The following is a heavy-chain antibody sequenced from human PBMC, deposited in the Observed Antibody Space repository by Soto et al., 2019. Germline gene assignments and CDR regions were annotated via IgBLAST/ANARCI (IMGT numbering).Heavy chain of an antibody. V-gene: IGHV5-10-1*01. CDR2: IDPSDSYT. CDR1: GYSFTSYW. CDR3: ARHRKGDQYYYYYGMDV. D-gene: IGHD2-21*02. J-gene: IGHJ6*02. Sequence: PGESLKISCKGSGYSFTSYWISWVRQMPGKGLEWMGRIDPSDSYTNYSPSFQGHVTISADKSISTAYLQWSSLKASDTAMYYCARHRKGDQYYYYYGMDVWGQGTTVTVSS.